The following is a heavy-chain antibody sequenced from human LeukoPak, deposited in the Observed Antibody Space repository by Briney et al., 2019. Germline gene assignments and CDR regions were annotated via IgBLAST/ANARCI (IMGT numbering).Heavy chain of an antibody. V-gene: IGHV3-23*01. CDR2: ISGSGGST. D-gene: IGHD6-13*01. Sequence: GRSLRLSCAASGFTFSSYAFHWVRQAPGKGLEWVSAISGSGGSTYCADSVKGRFTISRDNSKNTLYLQMNSLRAEDTAVYYCAKVAKAYSSSWYFAFDIWGQGTMVTVSS. CDR1: GFTFSSYA. CDR3: AKVAKAYSSSWYFAFDI. J-gene: IGHJ3*02.